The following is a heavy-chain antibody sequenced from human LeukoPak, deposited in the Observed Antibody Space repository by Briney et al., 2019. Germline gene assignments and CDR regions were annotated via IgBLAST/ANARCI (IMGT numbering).Heavy chain of an antibody. V-gene: IGHV3-74*01. D-gene: IGHD1-14*01. Sequence: GRPLRLSCAASGYTFSSYWMHWVRQVPGKGLVWVARINPGGSSITYADSVKGRFTISRDNAKNTLYLQMDSLRAEDTGVYYCARSNQADDYWGQGTLVTVSS. J-gene: IGHJ4*02. CDR3: ARSNQADDY. CDR1: GYTFSSYW. CDR2: INPGGSSI.